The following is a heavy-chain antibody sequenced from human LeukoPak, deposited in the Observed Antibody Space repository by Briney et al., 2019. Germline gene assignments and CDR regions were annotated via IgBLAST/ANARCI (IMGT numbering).Heavy chain of an antibody. J-gene: IGHJ4*02. Sequence: GGSLRLSCAASGFTFSSYGMHWVRQAPGKGLEWVAFIRYDGTNQYYADSVKGRFTISRDNSKNTLYLQMNSLRAEDTAVYYWATAGWHITMTPSFDYWGQGTLVTVSS. CDR1: GFTFSSYG. V-gene: IGHV3-30*02. CDR2: IRYDGTNQ. D-gene: IGHD3-22*01. CDR3: ATAGWHITMTPSFDY.